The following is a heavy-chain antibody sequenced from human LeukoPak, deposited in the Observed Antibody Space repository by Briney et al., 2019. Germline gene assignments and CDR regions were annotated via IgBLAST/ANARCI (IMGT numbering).Heavy chain of an antibody. J-gene: IGHJ6*02. Sequence: PGGSLRLSCAASGFTFDDYAMHWVRQAPGKGLEWVSGISWISGSIGYADSVKGRFTISRDNAKNSLYLQMNSLRAEDTALYYCAKVTAAVYYYYGMDVWGQGTTVTVSS. D-gene: IGHD2-15*01. CDR2: ISWISGSI. CDR3: AKVTAAVYYYYGMDV. CDR1: GFTFDDYA. V-gene: IGHV3-9*01.